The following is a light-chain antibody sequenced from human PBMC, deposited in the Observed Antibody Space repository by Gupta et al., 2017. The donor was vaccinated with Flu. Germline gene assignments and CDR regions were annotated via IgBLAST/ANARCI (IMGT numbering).Light chain of an antibody. CDR3: QQYDNLPPLT. J-gene: IGKJ4*01. V-gene: IGKV1-33*01. Sequence: SSLSASVGDRVTITCQASQDIRDYVNSYQQKPGKAPKLLIYDASNLETGVPSRFSGTRSGTDFTFTISSLQPEDIATYYCQQYDNLPPLTFGGGTKVEIK. CDR1: QDIRDY. CDR2: DAS.